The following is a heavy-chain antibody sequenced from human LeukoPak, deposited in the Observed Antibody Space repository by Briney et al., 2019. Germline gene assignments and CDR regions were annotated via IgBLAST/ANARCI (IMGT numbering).Heavy chain of an antibody. V-gene: IGHV1-18*01. D-gene: IGHD3-22*01. J-gene: IGHJ4*02. CDR3: ARGLALGSESSGYYYLPDY. Sequence: ASVKVSCKASGYTFTTYGISWVRQAPGQGLEWMGWITINNGNRHYAQKLQGRVTLTRDTSKSTDYMELRSLRSDDTAVYYCARGLALGSESSGYYYLPDYWGQGTLVTVSS. CDR2: ITINNGNR. CDR1: GYTFTTYG.